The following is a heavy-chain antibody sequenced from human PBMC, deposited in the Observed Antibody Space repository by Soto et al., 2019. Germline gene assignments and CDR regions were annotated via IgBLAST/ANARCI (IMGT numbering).Heavy chain of an antibody. CDR2: IYPGDSDT. CDR1: GYSFTNYW. CDR3: ARHFSGWLQGTFDS. V-gene: IGHV5-51*01. Sequence: GESLKISCKGSGYSFTNYWIGWVRQMPCKGLEWMGIIYPGDSDTRYSPSFQGQVTISADKSINTAYLQWSSLKASDTAMYYCARHFSGWLQGTFDSWGQGTLVTVSS. D-gene: IGHD6-19*01. J-gene: IGHJ4*02.